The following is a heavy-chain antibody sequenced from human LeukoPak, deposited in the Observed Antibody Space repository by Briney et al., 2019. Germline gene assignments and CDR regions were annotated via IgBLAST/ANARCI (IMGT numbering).Heavy chain of an antibody. CDR1: GGSISSSSYY. V-gene: IGHV4-39*01. CDR2: IYYSGST. D-gene: IGHD2-15*01. Sequence: SETLSLTCTVSGGSISSSSYYWGWIRQPPGKGLEWIGSIYYSGSTYCNPSLKSRVTISVDTSKNQFSLKLSSVTAADTAVYYCARQKKNCSGGSCLNFDYWGQGTLVTVSS. CDR3: ARQKKNCSGGSCLNFDY. J-gene: IGHJ4*02.